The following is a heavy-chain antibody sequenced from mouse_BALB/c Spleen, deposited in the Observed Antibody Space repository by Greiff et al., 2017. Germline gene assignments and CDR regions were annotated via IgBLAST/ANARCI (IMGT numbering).Heavy chain of an antibody. D-gene: IGHD1-1*01. V-gene: IGHV5-17*02. J-gene: IGHJ2*01. CDR1: GFTFSSFG. Sequence: EVKVVESGGGLVQPGGSRKLSCAASGFTFSSFGMHWVRQAPEKGLEWVAYISSGSSTIYYADTVKGRFTISRDNPKNTLFLQMTSLRSEDTAMYYCARYGYGSSYTLDYWGQGTTLTVSS. CDR2: ISSGSSTI. CDR3: ARYGYGSSYTLDY.